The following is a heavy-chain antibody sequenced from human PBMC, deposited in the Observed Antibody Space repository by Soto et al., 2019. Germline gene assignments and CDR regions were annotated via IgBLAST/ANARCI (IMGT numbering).Heavy chain of an antibody. D-gene: IGHD2-15*01. Sequence: EVRLVESGGGVVQPGGSLRLSCAASGFIVSSTYINWVRQAPGKGLEWVSVISNGGDTHYADSVKGRFSLSRDISNHILHLQTTSLSADDTAVYYWAREPRYCRRGSCSLTGDAYDIWGQGTMVTVSS. J-gene: IGHJ3*02. CDR3: AREPRYCRRGSCSLTGDAYDI. CDR1: GFIVSSTY. V-gene: IGHV3-66*01. CDR2: ISNGGDT.